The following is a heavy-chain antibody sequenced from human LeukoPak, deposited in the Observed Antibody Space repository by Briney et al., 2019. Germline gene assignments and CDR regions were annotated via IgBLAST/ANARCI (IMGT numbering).Heavy chain of an antibody. Sequence: GGSLRLSCAASGFTFSSYLMSWVRQAPGKGLEWAANIKQDGSEKYYVDSVKGRFTISRDNAKNSLYLQTNSLRAEDTAVYYCARTVVVAAYYFDYWGQGTLVTVSS. V-gene: IGHV3-7*01. CDR3: ARTVVVAAYYFDY. J-gene: IGHJ4*02. D-gene: IGHD2-15*01. CDR2: IKQDGSEK. CDR1: GFTFSSYL.